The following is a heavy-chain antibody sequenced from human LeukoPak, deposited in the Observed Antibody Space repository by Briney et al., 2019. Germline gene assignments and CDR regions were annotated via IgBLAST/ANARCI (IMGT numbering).Heavy chain of an antibody. D-gene: IGHD3-9*01. CDR1: GFTFSSYG. Sequence: GGSLRLSCAASGFTFSSYGMHWVRQAPGKGLEWVAVISYDGSNKFYADSVKGRFTISRDNAKNSLYLQMNSLRAEDTAVYYCARHSIPSHYDILTGHDFDYWGQGTLDTVSS. CDR3: ARHSIPSHYDILTGHDFDY. CDR2: ISYDGSNK. V-gene: IGHV3-30*03. J-gene: IGHJ4*02.